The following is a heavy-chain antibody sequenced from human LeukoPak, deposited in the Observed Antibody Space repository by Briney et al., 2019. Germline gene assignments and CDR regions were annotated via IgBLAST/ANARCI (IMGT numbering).Heavy chain of an antibody. J-gene: IGHJ4*02. Sequence: GGSLRLSCAASGFTFSSYWMSWVRQAPGKGLEWVANIKQDGSEKYYVDSVKGRFTISRDNAKNSLYLQMNSLRAEDTAVYYCAKNPAYYGSGNDYWGQGTLVTVSS. D-gene: IGHD3-10*01. V-gene: IGHV3-7*03. CDR3: AKNPAYYGSGNDY. CDR2: IKQDGSEK. CDR1: GFTFSSYW.